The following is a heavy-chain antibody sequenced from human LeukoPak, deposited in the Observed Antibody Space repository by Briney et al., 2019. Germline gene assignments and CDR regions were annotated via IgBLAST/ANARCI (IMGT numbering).Heavy chain of an antibody. J-gene: IGHJ2*01. Sequence: SETLSLTCAVSGGSISSGGYSWSWIRQPPGTGLEWIGYIYHSGSTYYNPSLKSRVTISVDTSKNQFSLKLSSETAADTAVYYCARADHMVRGVIITSRRYFDLWGRGTLVTVSS. CDR1: GGSISSGGYS. D-gene: IGHD3-10*01. CDR3: ARADHMVRGVIITSRRYFDL. CDR2: IYHSGST. V-gene: IGHV4-30-2*01.